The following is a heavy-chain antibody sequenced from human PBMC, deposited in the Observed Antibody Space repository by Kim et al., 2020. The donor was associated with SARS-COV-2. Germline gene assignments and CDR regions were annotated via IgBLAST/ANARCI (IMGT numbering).Heavy chain of an antibody. CDR3: AKDPYEMATILFDY. Sequence: GGSLRLSCAASGFTFNNYAMSWVRQAPGKGLEWVSAISGSGGSTYYADSVKGRFTISRDNSKNTLYLQMNSMRAEDTAVYYCAKDPYEMATILFDYWGRGTLVTVTS. CDR2: ISGSGGST. CDR1: GFTFNNYA. V-gene: IGHV3-23*01. J-gene: IGHJ4*02. D-gene: IGHD5-12*01.